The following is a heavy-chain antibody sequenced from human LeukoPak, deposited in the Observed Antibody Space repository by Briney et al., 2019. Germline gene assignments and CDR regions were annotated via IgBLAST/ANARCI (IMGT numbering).Heavy chain of an antibody. J-gene: IGHJ3*02. D-gene: IGHD3-16*01. Sequence: SETLSLTCAVYGGSFSGYYWGCIRQPPGKGLEWIGTIYHGGNTDYNVSLKSRVTILVDTSKNQFSLKLTSVTAADTAVYYCARGFRGSFYVWDAYDIWGQGTMVTVSS. V-gene: IGHV4-34*01. CDR1: GGSFSGYY. CDR2: IYHGGNT. CDR3: ARGFRGSFYVWDAYDI.